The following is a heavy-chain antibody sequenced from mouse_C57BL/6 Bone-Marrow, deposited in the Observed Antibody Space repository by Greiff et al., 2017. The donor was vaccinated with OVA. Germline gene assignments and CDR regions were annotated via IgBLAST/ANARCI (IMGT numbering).Heavy chain of an antibody. CDR3: ARDYYGYFDV. V-gene: IGHV1-63*01. CDR2: IYPGGGYT. CDR1: GYTFTNYW. J-gene: IGHJ1*03. D-gene: IGHD2-4*01. Sequence: QVQLKESGAELVRPGTSVKMSCKASGYTFTNYWIGWAKQRPGHGLEWIGDIYPGGGYTNYNEKFKGKATLTADKSSSTAYMQFSSLTSEDSAIYYCARDYYGYFDVWGTGTTVTVSS.